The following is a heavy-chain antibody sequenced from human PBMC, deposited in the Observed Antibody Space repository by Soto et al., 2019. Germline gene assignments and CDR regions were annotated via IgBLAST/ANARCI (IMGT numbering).Heavy chain of an antibody. J-gene: IGHJ6*02. V-gene: IGHV4-59*01. Sequence: SETLSLTCTVSGCSISSYYWSWIRQPPGKGLEWIGYIYYSGSTNYNPSLKSRVTISVDTSKNQFSLKLSSVTAADTAVYYCARDLLYGDYENYYYGMDVWGQGTTVTVSS. CDR3: ARDLLYGDYENYYYGMDV. D-gene: IGHD4-17*01. CDR2: IYYSGST. CDR1: GCSISSYY.